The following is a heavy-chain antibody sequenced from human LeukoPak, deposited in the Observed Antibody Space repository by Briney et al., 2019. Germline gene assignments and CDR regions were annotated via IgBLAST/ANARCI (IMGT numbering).Heavy chain of an antibody. CDR1: GGSISSYY. CDR2: IYYSGST. V-gene: IGHV4-59*01. Sequence: SETRSLTCTVSGGSISSYYWSWIRQPPGKGLEWIGYIYYSGSTNYNPSLKSRVTISVDTSKNQFSLKLSSVTAADTAVYYCASYSYYYDSSGYFDYWGQGTLVTVSS. J-gene: IGHJ4*02. D-gene: IGHD3-22*01. CDR3: ASYSYYYDSSGYFDY.